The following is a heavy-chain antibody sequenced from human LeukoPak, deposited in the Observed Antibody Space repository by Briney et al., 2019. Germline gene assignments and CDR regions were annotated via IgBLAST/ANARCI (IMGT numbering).Heavy chain of an antibody. CDR3: ARGDGYNFFDY. V-gene: IGHV3-53*01. Sequence: GGSLRLSCAASGFTFSSFGMHWVRQAPGKGLEWVSVFYVGGATYYADSVKGRFTISRDNSENTLYLQMKSLRAEDTAVYYCARGDGYNFFDYWGQGTLVTVSS. CDR2: FYVGGAT. D-gene: IGHD5-24*01. J-gene: IGHJ4*02. CDR1: GFTFSSFG.